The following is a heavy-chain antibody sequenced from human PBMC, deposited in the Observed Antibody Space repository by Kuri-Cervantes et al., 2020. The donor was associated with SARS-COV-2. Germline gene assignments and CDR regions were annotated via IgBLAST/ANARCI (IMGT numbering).Heavy chain of an antibody. CDR3: ARTVVAAMDFDY. Sequence: SETLSLTCAVYGGSFSGYYWSWIRQPPGKGLEWIGEINHSGSTNYNPSLDLKSRVTISVDTSKNQFSLKLSSVTAADTAVYYCARTVVAAMDFDYWGQGTLVTCSS. D-gene: IGHD2-21*02. V-gene: IGHV4-34*01. CDR2: INHSGST. CDR1: GGSFSGYY. J-gene: IGHJ4*02.